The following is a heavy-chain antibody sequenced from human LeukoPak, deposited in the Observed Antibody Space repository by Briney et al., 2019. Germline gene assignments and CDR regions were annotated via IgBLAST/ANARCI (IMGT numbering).Heavy chain of an antibody. CDR3: ARLWSTDCSGGSCPHQPNY. D-gene: IGHD2-15*01. CDR1: GGSISSSSYH. J-gene: IGHJ4*02. V-gene: IGHV4-39*01. CDR2: IFYSGST. Sequence: SEPLSLTCTVSGGSISSSSYHWGWIRQPPGKGLEWIGSIFYSGSTYHNSSLKSRVTMSVDTSKNQFSLKLSSVIAADTAVYYCARLWSTDCSGGSCPHQPNYWGQGTLVTVSS.